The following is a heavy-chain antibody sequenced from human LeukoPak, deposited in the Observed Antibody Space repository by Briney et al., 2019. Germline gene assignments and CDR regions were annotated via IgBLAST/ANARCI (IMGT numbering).Heavy chain of an antibody. CDR2: IQQDGSEK. D-gene: IGHD3-16*01. CDR1: GFTFSTYW. Sequence: GGSLRLSCAASGFTFSTYWMSWVRQAPGRGLEWVATIQQDGSEKYYVDSVKGRFTISRDNAKNSLYLQINSLRAEDTAVYYCAKGEGGALGIPHPYYFDYWGQGNVVTVPS. V-gene: IGHV3-7*01. J-gene: IGHJ4*02. CDR3: AKGEGGALGIPHPYYFDY.